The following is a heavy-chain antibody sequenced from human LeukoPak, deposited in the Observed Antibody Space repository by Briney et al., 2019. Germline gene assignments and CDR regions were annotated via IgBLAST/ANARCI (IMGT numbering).Heavy chain of an antibody. Sequence: SETLSLTCTVSGGSISSSSYYWGWIRQPPGKGLEWIGSIYYSGSTYYNPSLKSRVTISVDTSKNQFSLKLSSVTAADTAVYYCARVPPYGDYNWYFDLWGRGTLVTVSS. J-gene: IGHJ2*01. V-gene: IGHV4-39*07. CDR3: ARVPPYGDYNWYFDL. CDR1: GGSISSSSYY. D-gene: IGHD4-17*01. CDR2: IYYSGST.